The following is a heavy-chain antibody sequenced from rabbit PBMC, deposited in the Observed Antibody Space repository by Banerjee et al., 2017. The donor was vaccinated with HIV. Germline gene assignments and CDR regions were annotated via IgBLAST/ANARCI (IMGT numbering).Heavy chain of an antibody. D-gene: IGHD4-1*01. CDR1: GVDFSSYA. Sequence: EESGGDLVKPGASLTLTRKASGVDFSSYAISWVRQAPGKGLEWIAYIYPDYGSTDYASWVNGRFTISSHNAQNTLYLQLNSLTAADTATYFCVRASSAWGAGNLWGPGTLVTVS. CDR2: IYPDYGST. J-gene: IGHJ4*01. CDR3: VRASSAWGAGNL. V-gene: IGHV1S47*01.